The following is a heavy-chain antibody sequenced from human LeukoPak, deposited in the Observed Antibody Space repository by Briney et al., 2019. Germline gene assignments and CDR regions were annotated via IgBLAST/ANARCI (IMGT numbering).Heavy chain of an antibody. CDR1: GFTFSSYG. J-gene: IGHJ4*02. V-gene: IGHV3-30*18. CDR2: ISYDGSNK. D-gene: IGHD3-10*01. CDR3: AKDRFGELFDY. Sequence: GRSLRLSCAASGFTFSSYGMHWVRQAPGKGLEWVAVISYDGSNKYYADSVKGRFTISKDNSKNTLYMQMNSVRAEDTAVYYCAKDRFGELFDYWGQGTLVTVSS.